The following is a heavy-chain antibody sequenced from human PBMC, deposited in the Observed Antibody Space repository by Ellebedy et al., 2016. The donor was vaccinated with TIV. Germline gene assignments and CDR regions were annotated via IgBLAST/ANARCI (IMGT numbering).Heavy chain of an antibody. CDR3: ARTLRSGGNAFDM. J-gene: IGHJ3*02. CDR2: TSGSGLST. D-gene: IGHD1-1*01. CDR1: GFIFSSYG. Sequence: GESLKISCAASGFIFSSYGMTWVRQAPGKGLEWVSGTSGSGLSTNYADSLKGRFTISRDNSQSTLYLQMNSLRVEDTAVYFCARTLRSGGNAFDMWGQGTMVTVSS. V-gene: IGHV3-23*01.